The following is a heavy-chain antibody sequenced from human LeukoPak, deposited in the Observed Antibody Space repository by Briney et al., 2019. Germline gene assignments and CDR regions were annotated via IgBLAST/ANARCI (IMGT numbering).Heavy chain of an antibody. CDR1: GYSISSGYY. CDR2: IYHSGST. CDR3: ARDAFGSIE. J-gene: IGHJ4*02. Sequence: SETLSLTCTVSGYSISSGYYWGWIRPPPGEGLEWIGSIYHSGSTYYNPSLKSRVTISVDTSKNQFSLKLSSVTAADTAVYYCARDAFGSIEWGQGTLVTVSS. D-gene: IGHD3-3*01. V-gene: IGHV4-38-2*02.